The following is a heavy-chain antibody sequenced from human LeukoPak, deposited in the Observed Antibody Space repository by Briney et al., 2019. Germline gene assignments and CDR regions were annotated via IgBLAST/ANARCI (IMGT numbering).Heavy chain of an antibody. CDR2: IYYSGST. D-gene: IGHD2-15*01. J-gene: IGHJ3*02. Sequence: SETLSLTCTVSGGSISSYYWSWIRQPPGKGLEWIGYIYYSGSTNYNPSLKSRVTISVDTSKNQFSLKLSSVTAADTAVYYCARAVVEGSTRFAFNIWGQGTLVTVSS. CDR1: GGSISSYY. V-gene: IGHV4-59*08. CDR3: ARAVVEGSTRFAFNI.